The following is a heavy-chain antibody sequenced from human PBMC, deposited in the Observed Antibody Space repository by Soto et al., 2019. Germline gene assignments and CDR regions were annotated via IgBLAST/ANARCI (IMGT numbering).Heavy chain of an antibody. Sequence: PSETLSLTCTVSGGPISSSSYYWGWVRQPPGKGLEWIGSIYHTGSTYKSPSLKSRVTISVDTSKNQFSLKLTSVTAADTAVYYCARGYDWFDPWGQGTLVTVSS. J-gene: IGHJ5*02. CDR2: IYHTGST. D-gene: IGHD5-12*01. CDR3: ARGYDWFDP. V-gene: IGHV4-39*01. CDR1: GGPISSSSYY.